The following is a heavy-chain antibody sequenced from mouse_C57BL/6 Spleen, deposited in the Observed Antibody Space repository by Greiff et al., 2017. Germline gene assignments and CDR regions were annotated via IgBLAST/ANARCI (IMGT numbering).Heavy chain of an antibody. CDR2: IAPADSYT. V-gene: IGHV1-69*01. CDR1: GYTFSSSW. Sequence: VQLQQPGAEPVMPGVSVKLSCKASGYTFSSSWMLWVNQRPGQGLEWIGEIAPADSYTNFNPKFKGKSTLPVDKSSGPAYMQLRSLTSEDAAVYYCARLYYGSSYPNYFDSWGEGATRAGTS. D-gene: IGHD1-1*01. J-gene: IGHJ2*01. CDR3: ARLYYGSSYPNYFDS.